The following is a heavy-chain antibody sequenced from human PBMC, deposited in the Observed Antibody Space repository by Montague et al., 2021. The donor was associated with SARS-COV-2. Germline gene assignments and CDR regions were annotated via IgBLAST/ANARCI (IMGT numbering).Heavy chain of an antibody. Sequence: SETLSLTCTVSGGAISTSSFHWGWVRQSPGNGLEWIPPIYFSGSAHSNPSLKSLVSISIDTSKNKFSLQLTSVTAADTAVYYCARHAPFSDNYRRYPFNLDLWGQGAQVPGSS. V-gene: IGHV4-39*01. CDR2: IYFSGSA. D-gene: IGHD1-1*01. CDR3: ARHAPFSDNYRRYPFNLDL. J-gene: IGHJ4*02. CDR1: GGAISTSSFH.